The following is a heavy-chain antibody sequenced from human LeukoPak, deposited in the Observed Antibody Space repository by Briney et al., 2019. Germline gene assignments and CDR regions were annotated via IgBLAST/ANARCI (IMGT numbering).Heavy chain of an antibody. CDR2: IHPSGRL. V-gene: IGHV4-31*03. J-gene: IGHJ4*02. CDR1: GASFSSGDQY. Sequence: SETLSLTCTVSGASFSSGDQYWNWIRHSPGKGLEWIGSIHPSGRLYNNPFLESRVTISIDTSKNQFSLNLNSVTAADTAVYFCSRGLDSRKLGYWGQGTLVTVSS. CDR3: SRGLDSRKLGY. D-gene: IGHD3-22*01.